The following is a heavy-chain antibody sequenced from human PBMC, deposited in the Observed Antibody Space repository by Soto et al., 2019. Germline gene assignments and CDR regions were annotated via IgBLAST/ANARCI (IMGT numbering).Heavy chain of an antibody. CDR3: ASPVWGNDSNWGYFDL. J-gene: IGHJ2*01. V-gene: IGHV3-30-3*01. CDR1: GFTFSSYA. D-gene: IGHD3-16*01. Sequence: QVQLVESGGGVVQPGRSLRLSCAASGFTFSSYAMHWVRQAPGKGLEWVAVISYDGSNKYYADSVKGRFTISRDNSKNTLYLQMNSLRAEDTAVYDCASPVWGNDSNWGYFDLWGRGTLVTVSS. CDR2: ISYDGSNK.